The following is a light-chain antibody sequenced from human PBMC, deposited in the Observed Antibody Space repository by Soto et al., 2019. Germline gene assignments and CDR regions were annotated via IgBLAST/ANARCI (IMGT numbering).Light chain of an antibody. CDR3: QKSHSAPFT. J-gene: IGKJ3*01. CDR1: QSISSH. Sequence: DIQMTQFPSSLSASVGDRVTITCRASQSISSHLHWYQQKPGKAPKLLIYAASSLQSGVPSRFSGRGSGTDFTLTITSLQPADFATYYCQKSHSAPFTFGPGTKVDFK. CDR2: AAS. V-gene: IGKV1-39*01.